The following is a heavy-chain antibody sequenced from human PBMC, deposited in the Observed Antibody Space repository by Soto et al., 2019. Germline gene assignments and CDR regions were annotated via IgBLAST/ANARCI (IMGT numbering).Heavy chain of an antibody. Sequence: ASVKVSCKASGGTFSSYAISWVRQAPGQGLEWMGGIIPIFGTANYAQKFQGRVTITADESTSTAYMELSSLRSEDTAVYYCARTTYYYDSSGYSRGIGYYYGMDVWGQGTTVTVSS. V-gene: IGHV1-69*13. CDR1: GGTFSSYA. D-gene: IGHD3-22*01. J-gene: IGHJ6*02. CDR3: ARTTYYYDSSGYSRGIGYYYGMDV. CDR2: IIPIFGTA.